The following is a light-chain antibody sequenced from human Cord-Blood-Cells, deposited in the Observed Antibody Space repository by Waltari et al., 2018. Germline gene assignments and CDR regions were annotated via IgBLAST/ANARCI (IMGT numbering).Light chain of an antibody. CDR1: SRDVGGYNL. CDR2: EVS. CDR3: SSYAGSSTLV. Sequence: QSALTQPASVSGSPGQSITISCTGTSRDVGGYNLVSWYQQHPGKAPKLMIYEVSKRPSGVSNRFSGSKSGNTASLTISGLQAEDEADYYCSSYAGSSTLVFGGGTKLTVL. J-gene: IGLJ2*01. V-gene: IGLV2-23*02.